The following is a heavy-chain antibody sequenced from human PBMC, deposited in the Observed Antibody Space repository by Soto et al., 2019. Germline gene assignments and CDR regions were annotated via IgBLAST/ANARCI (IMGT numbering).Heavy chain of an antibody. Sequence: GGSLRLSCAASGFTFSNAWMSWVRQAPGKGLEWVGRIKSKTDGGTTDYAAPVKGRFTISRDDSKSTLYLQMNSLKTEDTAVYYCTTDPARRFLEWLSPYYGMDVWGQGTTVTVSS. D-gene: IGHD3-3*01. CDR1: GFTFSNAW. J-gene: IGHJ6*02. CDR2: IKSKTDGGTT. V-gene: IGHV3-15*01. CDR3: TTDPARRFLEWLSPYYGMDV.